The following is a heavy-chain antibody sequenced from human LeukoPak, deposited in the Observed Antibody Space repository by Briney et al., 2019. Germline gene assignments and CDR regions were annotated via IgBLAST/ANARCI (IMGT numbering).Heavy chain of an antibody. Sequence: ASVKVSCKASGYTFTSYGISWVRRAPGQGLEWMGWISAYNGNTNYAQKLQGRVTMTTDTSTSTAYMELRSLRSDDTAVYYCARDLIFEGDNWNDQGAFDIWGQGTMVTVSS. CDR3: ARDLIFEGDNWNDQGAFDI. V-gene: IGHV1-18*01. J-gene: IGHJ3*02. CDR2: ISAYNGNT. CDR1: GYTFTSYG. D-gene: IGHD1-1*01.